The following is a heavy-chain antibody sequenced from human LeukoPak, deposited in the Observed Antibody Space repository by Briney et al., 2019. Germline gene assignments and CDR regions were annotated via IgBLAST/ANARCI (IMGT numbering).Heavy chain of an antibody. CDR3: ARGIRTIFGVLIIDYFDY. J-gene: IGHJ4*02. CDR2: FDPEDGET. V-gene: IGHV1-24*01. Sequence: GASVKVSCKVSGYTLTELSMHWVRQAPGKGLEWMGGFDPEDGETIYAQKFQGRVTMTEDTSTDTAYMELSSLRSEDTAVYYCARGIRTIFGVLIIDYFDYWGQGTLVTVSS. CDR1: GYTLTELS. D-gene: IGHD3-3*01.